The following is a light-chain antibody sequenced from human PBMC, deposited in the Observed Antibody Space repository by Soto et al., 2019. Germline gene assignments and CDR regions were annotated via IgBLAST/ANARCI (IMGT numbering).Light chain of an antibody. CDR1: QRVSNN. CDR2: GAS. Sequence: EIVMTQSPATLSVSPGERATLSCRASQRVSNNFAWYQQKPGQAPRLLIYGASTRATGIPARFSGSGSGTEFTLTISSLQFEDFAVYYCQQYNKWPLTFGGGTKVEIK. J-gene: IGKJ4*01. V-gene: IGKV3-15*01. CDR3: QQYNKWPLT.